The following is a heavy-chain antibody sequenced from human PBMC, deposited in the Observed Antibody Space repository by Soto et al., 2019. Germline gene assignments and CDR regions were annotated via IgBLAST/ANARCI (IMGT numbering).Heavy chain of an antibody. CDR3: GLMNDLDAFDI. Sequence: QVQLQQWGAGLLKPSETLSLTCAVYGGSFSGYYWSWIRQPPGKGLEWIGEINHSGSTNYNPSLKSRVTISVDTSKNQFSLKLSSVTAADPAVYYRGLMNDLDAFDIWGQGTMVTVSS. D-gene: IGHD1-1*01. J-gene: IGHJ3*02. CDR2: INHSGST. CDR1: GGSFSGYY. V-gene: IGHV4-34*01.